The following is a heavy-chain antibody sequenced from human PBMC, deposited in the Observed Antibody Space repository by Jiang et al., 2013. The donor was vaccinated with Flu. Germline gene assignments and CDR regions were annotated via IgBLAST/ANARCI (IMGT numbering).Heavy chain of an antibody. J-gene: IGHJ4*02. D-gene: IGHD7-27*01. CDR3: ATDLGSNWGFDY. CDR1: GYTLTELS. V-gene: IGHV1-24*01. Sequence: SGAEVKKPGASVKVSCKVSGYTLTELSMHWVRQAPGKGLEWMGGFDPEDGETIYAQKFQGRVTMTEDTSTDTAYMDLSSLRSEDTAVYYCATDLGSNWGFDYWGQGTLVTVSS. CDR2: FDPEDGET.